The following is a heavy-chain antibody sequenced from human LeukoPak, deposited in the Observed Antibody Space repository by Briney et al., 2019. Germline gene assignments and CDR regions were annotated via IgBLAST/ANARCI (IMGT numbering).Heavy chain of an antibody. V-gene: IGHV3-23*01. CDR2: ISGSGGST. CDR3: AKSGRWYYDSSGYYAFDY. D-gene: IGHD3-22*01. J-gene: IGHJ4*02. Sequence: GGSLRLSCAVSEFTFISYALSWVRQAPGKGLEWVSAISGSGGSTYYADSVKGRFTISRDNSKNTLYLQMNSLRAEDTAVYYCAKSGRWYYDSSGYYAFDYWGQGTLVTVSS. CDR1: EFTFISYA.